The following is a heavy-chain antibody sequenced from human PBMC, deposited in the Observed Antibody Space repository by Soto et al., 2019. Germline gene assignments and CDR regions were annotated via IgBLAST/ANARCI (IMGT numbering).Heavy chain of an antibody. D-gene: IGHD2-21*02. CDR1: GASISNTGFY. V-gene: IGHV4-61*08. CDR2: IYSSGST. Sequence: QVQLQESGPGLVKPSETLSLTATVSGASISNTGFYWSWIRQPPGKGLEWIGYIYSSGSTTYNSSLKCRVPIPLATSKSQVSLNLTSVTAADTAMYYCARTTASRSLDVWGHGTMVSVSS. J-gene: IGHJ3*01. CDR3: ARTTASRSLDV.